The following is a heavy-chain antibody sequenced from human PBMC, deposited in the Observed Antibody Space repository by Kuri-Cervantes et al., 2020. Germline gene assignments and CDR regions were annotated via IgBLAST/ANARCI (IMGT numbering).Heavy chain of an antibody. CDR3: ARRDGFKILDS. J-gene: IGHJ4*02. CDR1: GGTFSGYY. Sequence: GSLRLSCAVYGGTFSGYYWSWIRQPPGKGLEWIGEINHSGSTNYNPSLKSRVTISVDTSKNQFSLQLNSVTAADTAVYYCARRDGFKILDSWGQGTLVTVSS. CDR2: INHSGST. D-gene: IGHD5-24*01. V-gene: IGHV4-34*01.